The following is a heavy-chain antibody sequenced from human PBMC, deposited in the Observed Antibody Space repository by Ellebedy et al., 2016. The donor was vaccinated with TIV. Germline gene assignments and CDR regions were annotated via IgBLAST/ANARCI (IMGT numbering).Heavy chain of an antibody. J-gene: IGHJ5*01. Sequence: GESLKISCAASGFNFNRYALHWVRQAPGARLEWVSRISYHGSDKYYADSVKGRFTISRDNSKNTLDLQMNNLRTEDTAVSSCARAPDAFGDQYFDLWGQGTLVIVSS. V-gene: IGHV3-30*04. D-gene: IGHD3-10*01. CDR3: ARAPDAFGDQYFDL. CDR1: GFNFNRYA. CDR2: ISYHGSDK.